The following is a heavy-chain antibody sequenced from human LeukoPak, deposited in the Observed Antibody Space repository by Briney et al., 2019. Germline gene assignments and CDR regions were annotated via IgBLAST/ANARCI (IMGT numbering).Heavy chain of an antibody. J-gene: IGHJ3*02. CDR2: IDWNGGRT. CDR3: ARAQTMLRGFYDAFDI. CDR1: GLIFDDYG. V-gene: IGHV3-20*04. D-gene: IGHD3-10*01. Sequence: PGGSLRLSCAASGLIFDDYGMTWVRQAPGKGLEWVSGIDWNGGRTGYADSVKGRFTISRDNAKNSLYLQMNSLRAEDTALYYCARAQTMLRGFYDAFDIWGQGTMVTVSS.